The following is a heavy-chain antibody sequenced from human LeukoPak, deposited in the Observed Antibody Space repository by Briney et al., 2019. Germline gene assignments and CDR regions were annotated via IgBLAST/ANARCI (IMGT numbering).Heavy chain of an antibody. D-gene: IGHD2-2*01. Sequence: SVKVSCKASGGTFSSYAISWVRQAPGQGLEWMGEIIPIFGTANYAQKFQGRVTITADESTSTAYMELSSLKSEDTAVYYCARAVSYCSSTSCTRPSKTAFDIWGQGTMVTVSS. J-gene: IGHJ3*02. CDR2: IIPIFGTA. V-gene: IGHV1-69*13. CDR1: GGTFSSYA. CDR3: ARAVSYCSSTSCTRPSKTAFDI.